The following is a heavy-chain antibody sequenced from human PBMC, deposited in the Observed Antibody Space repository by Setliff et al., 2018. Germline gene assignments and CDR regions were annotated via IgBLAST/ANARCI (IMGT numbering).Heavy chain of an antibody. CDR2: ISGSGDKT. CDR1: GFTFSNYA. D-gene: IGHD2-15*01. V-gene: IGHV3-23*01. Sequence: GGSLRLSCTTSGFTFSNYAMSWVRQAPGKGLEWVSIISGSGDKTFYADSVKGRFTISRDNSKNTLYLQMNTLSGEDTAIYYCAKDERYCDSPTLFDHWGQGALVTVSS. CDR3: AKDERYCDSPTLFDH. J-gene: IGHJ4*02.